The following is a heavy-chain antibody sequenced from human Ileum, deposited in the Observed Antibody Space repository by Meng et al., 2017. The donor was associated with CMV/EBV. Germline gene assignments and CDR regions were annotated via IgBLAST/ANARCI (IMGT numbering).Heavy chain of an antibody. CDR3: AQYSGYDYVIGYFDY. CDR2: INGGGGST. D-gene: IGHD5-12*01. CDR1: GFPFRSHV. J-gene: IGHJ4*02. Sequence: SGFPFRSHVLGWGRPAPGKGLEWVSRINGGGGSTYYADSVKGRFTISRDNSKNIFYLQMNSLRVEDTAVYFCAQYSGYDYVIGYFDYWGQGSLVTVSS. V-gene: IGHV3-23*01.